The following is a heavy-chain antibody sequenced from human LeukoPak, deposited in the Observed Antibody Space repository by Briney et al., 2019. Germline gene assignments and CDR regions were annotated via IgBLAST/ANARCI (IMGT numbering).Heavy chain of an antibody. J-gene: IGHJ4*02. CDR1: GFTFSSYG. CDR3: AKGYYYDSNDYLLY. Sequence: GGSLRLSCAASGFTFSSYGMHWVRQAPGKGLEWVAVISYDGSNKYYADSVKGRFTISRDNSKNTLYLQMNSLRVEDTAVYYCAKGYYYDSNDYLLYWGQGTLVTVSS. D-gene: IGHD3-22*01. V-gene: IGHV3-30*18. CDR2: ISYDGSNK.